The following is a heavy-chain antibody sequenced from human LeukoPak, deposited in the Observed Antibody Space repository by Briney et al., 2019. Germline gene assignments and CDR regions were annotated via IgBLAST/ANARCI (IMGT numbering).Heavy chain of an antibody. D-gene: IGHD3-3*01. V-gene: IGHV4-39*01. CDR2: IYYSGST. J-gene: IGHJ5*02. CDR3: AKRVILEWPSSTNWFDP. CDR1: GFTVSSNY. Sequence: GSPRLSCAASGFTVSSNYMSWVRQPPGKGLEWIGSIYYSGSTYYNPSLKSRVTISVDTSKNQFSLKLSSVTAADTAVYYCAKRVILEWPSSTNWFDPWGQGTLVTVSS.